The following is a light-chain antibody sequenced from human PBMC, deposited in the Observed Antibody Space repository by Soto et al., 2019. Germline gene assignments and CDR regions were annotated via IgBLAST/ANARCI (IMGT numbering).Light chain of an antibody. CDR3: QHSHVLSRP. CDR1: QSISDS. CDR2: DVS. J-gene: IGKJ4*02. V-gene: IGKV1-5*01. Sequence: DIEVTNTSYTLSACVGDRVPITCRASQSISDSLAWYQQKPGKAPDLLISDVSKLERGVASRFSGSGSGTEFTPTISSMQPDDRAPYCCQHSHVLSRPFAEGTKVDIK.